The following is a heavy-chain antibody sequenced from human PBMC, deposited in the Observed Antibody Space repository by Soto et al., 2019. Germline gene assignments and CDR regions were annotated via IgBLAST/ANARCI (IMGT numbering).Heavy chain of an antibody. V-gene: IGHV3-23*01. D-gene: IGHD2-15*01. CDR2: ISGSGGST. CDR1: GFTFSSYA. Sequence: EVQLLESGGGLVQPGGSLRLSCAASGFTFSSYAMSWVRQAPGKGLEWVSAISGSGGSTYYADSVKGRFTISRDNSKNTLYLQMNSLRAEDTAVYYCAKRFCSGGSCYSYWYFDLWGRGTLVTVSS. J-gene: IGHJ2*01. CDR3: AKRFCSGGSCYSYWYFDL.